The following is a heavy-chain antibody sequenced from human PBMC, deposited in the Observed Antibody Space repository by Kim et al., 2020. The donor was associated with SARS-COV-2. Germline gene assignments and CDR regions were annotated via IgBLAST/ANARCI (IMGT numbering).Heavy chain of an antibody. CDR1: GFTFSSYA. CDR3: AKDQGGRDDYVWGSYPNWGGSPGYNQYFQH. CDR2: ISGSGGST. D-gene: IGHD3-16*02. Sequence: GGSLRLSCAASGFTFSSYAMSWVRQAPGKGLEWVSAISGSGGSTYYADSVKGRFTISRDNSKNTLYLQMNSLRAEDMAVYYCAKDQGGRDDYVWGSYPNWGGSPGYNQYFQHWGQGTLVTVSS. V-gene: IGHV3-23*01. J-gene: IGHJ1*01.